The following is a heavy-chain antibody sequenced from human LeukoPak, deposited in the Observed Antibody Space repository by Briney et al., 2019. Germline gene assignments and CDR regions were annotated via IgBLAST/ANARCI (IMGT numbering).Heavy chain of an antibody. CDR2: IVVGSGNT. J-gene: IGHJ3*02. CDR1: GFTFSNSA. D-gene: IGHD3-22*01. CDR3: AADGSSGYYPRDYAFDI. V-gene: IGHV1-58*02. Sequence: SVKVSCKASGFTFSNSAMQWVRQARGQRLEWIGWIVVGSGNTNYAQKFRERVTITRDMSTSTAYMELSSLRSEGTAVYYCAADGSSGYYPRDYAFDIWGQGTMVTVSS.